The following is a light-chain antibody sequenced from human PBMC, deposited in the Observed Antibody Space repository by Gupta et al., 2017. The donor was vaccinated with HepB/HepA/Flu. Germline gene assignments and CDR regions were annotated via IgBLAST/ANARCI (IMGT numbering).Light chain of an antibody. J-gene: IGLJ2*01. V-gene: IGLV2-14*03. CDR2: DVS. CDR1: SSDIGAHNY. CDR3: SSYTTTSPVA. Sequence: QSALTQPASLSGSPGQSITISCTGSSSDIGAHNYVSWYQQHPGQAPRLMIYDVSGRPSGVSVRFSGSKSGNTASLTISGLRTEDEAFYYCSSYTTTSPVAFGGGTKVTVL.